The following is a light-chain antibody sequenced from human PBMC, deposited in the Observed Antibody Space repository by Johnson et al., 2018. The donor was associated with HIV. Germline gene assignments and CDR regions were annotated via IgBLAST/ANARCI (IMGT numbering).Light chain of an antibody. CDR1: SSNIGNNY. J-gene: IGLJ1*01. Sequence: QSVLTQPPSVSAAPGQKVTISCSGSSSNIGNNYVSWYQQLPGTAPKLLIYDNDKRPSGIPDRFSGSKSGTSATLGITGLQTGDEADYYCGTWDSGLGALYVFGTATKVTFL. CDR2: DND. CDR3: GTWDSGLGALYV. V-gene: IGLV1-51*01.